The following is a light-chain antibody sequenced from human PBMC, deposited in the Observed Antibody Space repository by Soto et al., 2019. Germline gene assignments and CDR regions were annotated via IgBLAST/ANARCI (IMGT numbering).Light chain of an antibody. CDR2: VAS. Sequence: EIVMTQSPATLSVSVGERATLSCRTSQSVSSTLAWYPQKPGQAPRLLIYVASTRATGIPARFSGSGSGTEFTLPISSRKAEDFAVYDCQQYNDWHPQLTFGGGTKVEIK. V-gene: IGKV3-15*01. CDR1: QSVSST. CDR3: QQYNDWHPQLT. J-gene: IGKJ4*01.